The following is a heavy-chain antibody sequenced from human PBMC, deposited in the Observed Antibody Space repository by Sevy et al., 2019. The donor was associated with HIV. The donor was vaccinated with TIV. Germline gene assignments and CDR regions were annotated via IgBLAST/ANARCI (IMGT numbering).Heavy chain of an antibody. D-gene: IGHD6-13*01. V-gene: IGHV3-23*01. CDR1: GFTFSSYA. Sequence: GGSLRLSCAASGFTFSSYAMSWVRQAPGKGLEWISAISGSGGSTYYADSVKGRFTISRDNSKNTLYLQMYSLRAEDTAVYYCAKGIAAAGTGYFQHWGQGTLVTVSS. CDR2: ISGSGGST. CDR3: AKGIAAAGTGYFQH. J-gene: IGHJ1*01.